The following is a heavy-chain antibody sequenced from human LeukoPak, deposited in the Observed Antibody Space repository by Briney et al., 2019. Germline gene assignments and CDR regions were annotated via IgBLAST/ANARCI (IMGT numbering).Heavy chain of an antibody. CDR2: IKQDGSEK. V-gene: IGHV3-7*03. Sequence: GGSLRLSCAASGFTFSSYWMSWVRQAPGKGLEWVAKIKQDGSEKYYVDSVKGRFTISRDNAKNSLFLQMNSLRAEDTAVYYCARRGNRLAGAGTDYWGQGTLVTVSS. CDR3: ARRGNRLAGAGTDY. D-gene: IGHD6-13*01. J-gene: IGHJ4*02. CDR1: GFTFSSYW.